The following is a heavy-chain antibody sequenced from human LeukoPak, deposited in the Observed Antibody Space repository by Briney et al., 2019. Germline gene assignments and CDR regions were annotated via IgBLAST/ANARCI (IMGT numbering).Heavy chain of an antibody. CDR1: GYSFTNYW. CDR2: IYPGDADT. V-gene: IGHV5-51*01. Sequence: GESLKISCKGSGYSFTNYWIGWVRQMPGKGLECMGIIYPGDADTRYSPSFQGQVSISADKSINTAYLQWSSLKASDTAMYYCARRRYYYDSNGYYYQNYYFDYWGQGTLVTVSS. CDR3: ARRRYYYDSNGYYYQNYYFDY. D-gene: IGHD3-22*01. J-gene: IGHJ4*02.